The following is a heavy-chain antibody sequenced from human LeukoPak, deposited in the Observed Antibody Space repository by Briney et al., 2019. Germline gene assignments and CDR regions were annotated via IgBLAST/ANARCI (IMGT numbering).Heavy chain of an antibody. CDR3: ARGGGDYNPFDY. D-gene: IGHD4-17*01. J-gene: IGHJ4*02. V-gene: IGHV3-53*04. CDR1: GFTVSSNY. CDR2: MYSGGAT. Sequence: GGSLRLSCAVSGFTVSSNYMSWVRQAPGKGLEWVSVMYSGGATYYADSVKGRFTISRHNSKNTLYLQINSLRPEDTAVYYWARGGGDYNPFDYWGQGTLVTVSS.